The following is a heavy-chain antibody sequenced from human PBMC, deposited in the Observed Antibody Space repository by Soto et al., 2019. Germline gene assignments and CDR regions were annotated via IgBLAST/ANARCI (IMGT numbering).Heavy chain of an antibody. Sequence: SQTLSLTCAISGDSVSSNSAAWNWIRQSPSRGLEWLGRTYYRSKWYNDYAVSVKSRITINPDTSKNQFSLQLNSVTPEDTAVYHCARVGYCSGGSCYSPAWFDPWGQGTLVTVSS. CDR2: TYYRSKWYN. CDR3: ARVGYCSGGSCYSPAWFDP. CDR1: GDSVSSNSAA. J-gene: IGHJ5*02. V-gene: IGHV6-1*01. D-gene: IGHD2-15*01.